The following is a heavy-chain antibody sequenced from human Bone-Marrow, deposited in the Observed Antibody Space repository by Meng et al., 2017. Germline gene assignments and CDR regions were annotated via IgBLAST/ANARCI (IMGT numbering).Heavy chain of an antibody. V-gene: IGHV4-59*12. CDR2: IYSSGST. J-gene: IGHJ4*02. D-gene: IGHD6-19*01. Sequence: SESLSLTCTVSGGSISSYYWSWIRQPPGKGLEWIGYIYSSGSTNYNPSLKSRVTMSVDTSKNQFSLKLSSVTAAETAVYYCARGRGGSGWYFDYWGQGTLVTVSS. CDR1: GGSISSYY. CDR3: ARGRGGSGWYFDY.